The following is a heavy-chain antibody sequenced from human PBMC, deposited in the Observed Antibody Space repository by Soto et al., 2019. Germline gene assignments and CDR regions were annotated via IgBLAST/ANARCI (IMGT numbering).Heavy chain of an antibody. J-gene: IGHJ6*02. CDR2: IYYSGST. CDR3: ARDRSGSWDFWSGYYTGSDGMDYYGMDV. Sequence: ASETLSLTCTVSVGSISSYYWSWIRQPPGKGLEWIGYIYYSGSTNYNPSLKSRVTISVDTSKNQFSLKLSSVTAADTAVYYCARDRSGSWDFWSGYYTGSDGMDYYGMDVWGQGTTVTVSS. V-gene: IGHV4-59*01. CDR1: VGSISSYY. D-gene: IGHD3-3*01.